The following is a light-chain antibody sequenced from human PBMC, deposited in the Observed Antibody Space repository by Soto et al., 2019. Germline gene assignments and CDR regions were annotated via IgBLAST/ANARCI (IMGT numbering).Light chain of an antibody. CDR1: QSISSW. Sequence: GDRGTIACRASQSISSWLAWYQQKPGKAPKLLIYDASSLESGVPSRFSGSGSGTEFTLTISSLQPDDFAVYYCQESPRTFGQGTKVDIK. CDR3: QESPRT. J-gene: IGKJ1*01. CDR2: DAS. V-gene: IGKV1-5*01.